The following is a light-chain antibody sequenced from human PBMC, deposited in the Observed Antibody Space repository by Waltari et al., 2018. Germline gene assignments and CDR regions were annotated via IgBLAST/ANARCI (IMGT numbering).Light chain of an antibody. CDR1: ILGNKY. Sequence: SFELTKPPSVSMSPGQTASIPCSGDILGNKYASWYQHKPGQFPLLVIYHDTKRPSGIPERFSGSKSGNAATLTISGTQAMDEADYYCQALGTGAWVFGGGTKLTVL. CDR2: HDT. J-gene: IGLJ3*02. V-gene: IGLV3-1*01. CDR3: QALGTGAWV.